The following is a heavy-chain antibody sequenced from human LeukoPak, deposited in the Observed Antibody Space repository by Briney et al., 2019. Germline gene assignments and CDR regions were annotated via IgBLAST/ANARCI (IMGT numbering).Heavy chain of an antibody. CDR1: GGAISSYY. CDR2: IYYSGST. Sequence: QVQLQESGPGLVKPSETLSLTCTVSGGAISSYYWSWIRQPPGKGLEWIGYIYYSGSTNYNPSLKSRVTMSVDTSKNQFSLRLTSVTAADTAVYHCARGGWSLDLWGRGTLVTVSS. D-gene: IGHD1-26*01. J-gene: IGHJ2*01. CDR3: ARGGWSLDL. V-gene: IGHV4-59*01.